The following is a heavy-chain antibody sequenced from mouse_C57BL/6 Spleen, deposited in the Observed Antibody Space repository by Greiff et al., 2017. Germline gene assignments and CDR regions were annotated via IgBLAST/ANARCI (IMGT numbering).Heavy chain of an antibody. V-gene: IGHV5-9*01. CDR1: GFTFSSYT. J-gene: IGHJ2*01. CDR3: ARRLRYYFDY. CDR2: ISGGGGNT. Sequence: DVMLVESGGGLVKPGGSLKLSCAASGFTFSSYTMSWVRQTPEKRLEWVATISGGGGNTYYPDSVKGRFTISRDNAKNTLYLQMSSLRSEDTALYYCARRLRYYFDYWGQGTTLTVSS.